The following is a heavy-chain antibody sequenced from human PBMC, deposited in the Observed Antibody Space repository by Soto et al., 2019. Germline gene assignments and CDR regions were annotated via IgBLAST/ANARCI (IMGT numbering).Heavy chain of an antibody. CDR3: ARHYDFWSGYSEWFDP. Sequence: GGSLRLSCAASGFTFSSYSMNWVRQAPGKGLEWVSSISSSSSYIYYADSVKGRFTISRDNAKNSLYLQMNSLGAEDTAVYYCARHYDFWSGYSEWFDPWGQGTLVTVSS. V-gene: IGHV3-21*01. D-gene: IGHD3-3*01. J-gene: IGHJ5*01. CDR1: GFTFSSYS. CDR2: ISSSSSYI.